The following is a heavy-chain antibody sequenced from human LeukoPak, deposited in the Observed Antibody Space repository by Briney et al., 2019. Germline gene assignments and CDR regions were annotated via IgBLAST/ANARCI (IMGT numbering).Heavy chain of an antibody. CDR2: IYYSGST. D-gene: IGHD3-3*01. CDR3: ARATMDFWSGYYPYYFDY. Sequence: PSETLSLTCTVSGGPLSSYYWSWIRQPPGKGLEWIGYIYYSGSTNYNPSHKNRVTISVDPSKDQFSLKLSSVTAADTAVYYCARATMDFWSGYYPYYFDYWGQGTLVTVSS. J-gene: IGHJ4*02. V-gene: IGHV4-59*01. CDR1: GGPLSSYY.